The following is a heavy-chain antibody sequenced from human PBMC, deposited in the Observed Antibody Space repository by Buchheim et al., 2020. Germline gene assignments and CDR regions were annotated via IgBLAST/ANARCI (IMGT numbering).Heavy chain of an antibody. J-gene: IGHJ4*02. D-gene: IGHD3-22*01. V-gene: IGHV1-69*01. CDR1: GDTFSSYS. CDR3: ARGPGSNAYYYFY. CDR2: ITPIFGTA. Sequence: QVQLVQSGAEVKKPGSSVKVSCKASGDTFSSYSINWVRQAPGLGLEWMGGITPIFGTANYAQKFHGRVTITADESTSPAYMELSSLRSDDTAMYYCARGPGSNAYYYFYWGQGT.